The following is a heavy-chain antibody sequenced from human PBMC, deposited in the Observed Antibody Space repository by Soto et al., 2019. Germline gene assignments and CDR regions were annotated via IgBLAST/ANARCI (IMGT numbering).Heavy chain of an antibody. Sequence: PSETLSLTCTVSGGSISSSSYYWGWIRQPPGKGLEWIGSIYYSGSTYYNPSLKTRVTISVDTSKNQFSLKLSSVTAADTAVYYCARRKRSITIFGVVRTRPYDAFDLWGQGTMVT. CDR2: IYYSGST. CDR3: ARRKRSITIFGVVRTRPYDAFDL. D-gene: IGHD3-3*01. J-gene: IGHJ3*01. V-gene: IGHV4-39*01. CDR1: GGSISSSSYY.